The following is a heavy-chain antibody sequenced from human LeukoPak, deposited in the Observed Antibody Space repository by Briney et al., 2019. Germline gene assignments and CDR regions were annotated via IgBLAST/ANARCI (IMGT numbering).Heavy chain of an antibody. J-gene: IGHJ6*03. D-gene: IGHD6-13*01. CDR2: VYYSGST. V-gene: IGHV4-59*01. Sequence: SETLSLTCTVSGGSISSYYWSWIRQPPGEGLEWIGYVYYSGSTNYNPSLKSRVTISVDTSKNQFSLKLSSVTAADTAVYYCARTTEAHSWRTRYYDYYMDVWGKGTTVTVSS. CDR3: ARTTEAHSWRTRYYDYYMDV. CDR1: GGSISSYY.